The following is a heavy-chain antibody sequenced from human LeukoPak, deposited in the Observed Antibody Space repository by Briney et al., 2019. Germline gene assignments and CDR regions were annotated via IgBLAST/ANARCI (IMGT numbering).Heavy chain of an antibody. CDR3: ARDRLYYDSSGRRIVQDAFDI. V-gene: IGHV6-1*01. Sequence: SQTPSLTCAISGDSVSSNSAAWNWIRQSPSRGLEWLGRTHYRSKWYNDYAVSVKSRITINPDTSKNQFSLQLNSVTPEDTAVYYCARDRLYYDSSGRRIVQDAFDIWGQGTMVTVSS. CDR1: GDSVSSNSAA. D-gene: IGHD3-22*01. CDR2: THYRSKWYN. J-gene: IGHJ3*02.